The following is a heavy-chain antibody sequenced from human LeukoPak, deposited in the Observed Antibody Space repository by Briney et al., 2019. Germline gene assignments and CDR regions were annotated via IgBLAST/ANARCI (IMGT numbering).Heavy chain of an antibody. CDR2: INSDASVT. CDR3: ARVTAVAGTSVGVDA. J-gene: IGHJ4*02. V-gene: IGHV3-74*01. D-gene: IGHD6-19*01. CDR1: GFTLSSYE. Sequence: GGSLRLSCTVSGFTLSSYEMSWIRQAPGKGLVWVSRINSDASVTTYADSVKGRFTISRDNAKNTLYLQMNSLRAEDTAVYYCARVTAVAGTSVGVDAWGQGILVTVS.